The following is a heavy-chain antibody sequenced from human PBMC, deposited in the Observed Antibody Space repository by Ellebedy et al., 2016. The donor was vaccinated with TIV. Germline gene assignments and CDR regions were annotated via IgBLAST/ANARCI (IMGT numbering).Heavy chain of an antibody. CDR1: GGSISSYY. CDR2: IYYSGST. Sequence: SETLSLTXTVSGGSISSYYWSWIRQHPGKGLEWIGYIYYSGSTYYNPSLKSRVTISVDTSKNQFSLKLSSVTAADTAVYYCARLSGFSEYGSGRFDYWGQGTLVTVSS. V-gene: IGHV4-59*06. J-gene: IGHJ4*02. D-gene: IGHD3-10*01. CDR3: ARLSGFSEYGSGRFDY.